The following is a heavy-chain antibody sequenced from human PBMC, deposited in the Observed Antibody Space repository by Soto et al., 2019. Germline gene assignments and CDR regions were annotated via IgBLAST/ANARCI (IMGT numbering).Heavy chain of an antibody. CDR3: ERELPYYVSSDRYLDY. V-gene: IGHV6-1*01. J-gene: IGHJ4*02. CDR2: TYYRSRWFN. CDR1: GDSVSGNIAA. Sequence: PWQSLSLTRAISGDSVSGNIAACDWVRKSPSRGLEWLGRTYYRSRWFNDYAVSVKSRITVTPDTSKNQFSLHLNSVTPEDTAVYSCERELPYYVSSDRYLDYWGQGALVTVSS. D-gene: IGHD3-16*01.